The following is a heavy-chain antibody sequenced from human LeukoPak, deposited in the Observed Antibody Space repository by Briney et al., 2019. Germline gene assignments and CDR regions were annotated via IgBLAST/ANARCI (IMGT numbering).Heavy chain of an antibody. CDR3: AKDRDSSGYSDFDH. D-gene: IGHD3-22*01. Sequence: GRTRRLSSAASGFAIRRSSIHGVQQTPAKGQAWEAFVPHDGGNQYYADSVRGRFPLSRDNSKNTLFLQMNGLRGEDTAVYYCAKDRDSSGYSDFDHWGQGTLVTVSS. J-gene: IGHJ4*02. CDR2: VPHDGGNQ. V-gene: IGHV3-30*02. CDR1: GFAIRRSS.